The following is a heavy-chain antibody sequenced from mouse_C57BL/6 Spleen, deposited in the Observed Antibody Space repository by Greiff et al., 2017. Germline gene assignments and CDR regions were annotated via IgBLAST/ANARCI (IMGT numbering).Heavy chain of an antibody. CDR2: ISSGSSTI. J-gene: IGHJ1*03. V-gene: IGHV5-17*01. Sequence: EVKVVASGGGLVKPGGSLKLSCAASGFTFSDYGMHWVRQAPEKGLEWVAYISSGSSTIYYADTVKGRFTISRDNAKNTLFLQMPRLRSEDTAMYYCAAMITTVYWYFDVWGTGTTVTVSS. CDR3: AAMITTVYWYFDV. D-gene: IGHD2-4*01. CDR1: GFTFSDYG.